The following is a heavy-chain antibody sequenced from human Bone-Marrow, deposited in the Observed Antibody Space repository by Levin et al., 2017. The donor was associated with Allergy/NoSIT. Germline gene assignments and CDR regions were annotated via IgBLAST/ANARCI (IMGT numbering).Heavy chain of an antibody. Sequence: GESLKISCAASGFTFSSYAMHWVRQAPGKGLEWVAVISYDGSNKYYADSVKGRFTISRDNSKNTLYLQMNSLRAEDTAVYYCARSSPYNYYDSSATDAFDIWGQGTMVTVSS. CDR2: ISYDGSNK. J-gene: IGHJ3*02. V-gene: IGHV3-30*04. CDR3: ARSSPYNYYDSSATDAFDI. D-gene: IGHD3-22*01. CDR1: GFTFSSYA.